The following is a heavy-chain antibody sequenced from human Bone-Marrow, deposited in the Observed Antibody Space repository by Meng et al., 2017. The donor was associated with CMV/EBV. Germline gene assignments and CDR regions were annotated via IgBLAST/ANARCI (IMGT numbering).Heavy chain of an antibody. CDR3: ARVSGWRCKY. Sequence: GESLKISCAASGFTFSSYAMHWVRQAPGKGLEWVAVISYDGSNKYYADSVKGRFTISRDNSKNTLYLQMNSLGAEDTAVDYCARVSGWRCKYWGQGTLVTVSS. J-gene: IGHJ4*02. V-gene: IGHV3-30*04. D-gene: IGHD5-24*01. CDR1: GFTFSSYA. CDR2: ISYDGSNK.